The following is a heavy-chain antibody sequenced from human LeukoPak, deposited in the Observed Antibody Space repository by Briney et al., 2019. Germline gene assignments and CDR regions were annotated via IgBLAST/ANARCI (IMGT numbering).Heavy chain of an antibody. J-gene: IGHJ4*02. CDR1: GYSFTSYW. D-gene: IGHD5-12*01. V-gene: IGHV5-51*01. Sequence: GESLKISCKGSGYSFTSYWIGWVRQMPGKGLERMGIIYPGDSDTRYSPSFQGQVTISADKSISTAYLQWSSLKASDTAMYYCARLGYSGYDSPSSFFDYWGQGTLVTVSS. CDR3: ARLGYSGYDSPSSFFDY. CDR2: IYPGDSDT.